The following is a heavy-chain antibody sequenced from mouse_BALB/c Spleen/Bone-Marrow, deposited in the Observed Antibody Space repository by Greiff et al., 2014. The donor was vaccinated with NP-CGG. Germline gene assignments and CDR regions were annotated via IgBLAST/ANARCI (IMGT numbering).Heavy chain of an antibody. CDR2: ISTYSGYT. V-gene: IGHV1-67*01. CDR1: GYTFTDFA. D-gene: IGHD1-1*02. J-gene: IGHJ4*01. Sequence: QVQLQQSGPELVRPGVSVKISCKGSGYTFTDFAIHWVKQSHARSLEWIGVISTYSGYTNYNQKFKGKATMTVDKSSSTAYMELARLTSEDSAIYYCAKNGRYDGMDYWGQGTSVTVSS. CDR3: AKNGRYDGMDY.